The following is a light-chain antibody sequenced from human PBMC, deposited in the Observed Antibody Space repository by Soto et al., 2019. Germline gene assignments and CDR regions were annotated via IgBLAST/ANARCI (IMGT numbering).Light chain of an antibody. V-gene: IGKV3-20*01. CDR1: QSVSRNY. J-gene: IGKJ4*01. CDR2: SAS. Sequence: EIVLTQSPGTLSLSPGERATLSCRASQSVSRNYLAWYQQKPGQAPRLLIYSASSRATGIPDRFSGSGSGTDFTLTISRLEPEDFAVYYCQQYDRSPLTFGGGTKVEIK. CDR3: QQYDRSPLT.